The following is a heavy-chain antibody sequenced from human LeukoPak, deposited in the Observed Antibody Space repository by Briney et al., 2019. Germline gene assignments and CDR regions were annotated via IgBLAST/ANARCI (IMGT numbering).Heavy chain of an antibody. CDR3: ARGAQYCSSTSCRLTYFDY. Sequence: PSETLSLTCTVSGGSISSGGYYWSWIRQHPGKGLEWIGYIYYSGGTYYNPSLKSRVTISVDTSKNQFSLKLSSVTAADTAVYYCARGAQYCSSTSCRLTYFDYWGQGTLVTVSS. CDR1: GGSISSGGYY. J-gene: IGHJ4*02. D-gene: IGHD2-2*01. CDR2: IYYSGGT. V-gene: IGHV4-31*03.